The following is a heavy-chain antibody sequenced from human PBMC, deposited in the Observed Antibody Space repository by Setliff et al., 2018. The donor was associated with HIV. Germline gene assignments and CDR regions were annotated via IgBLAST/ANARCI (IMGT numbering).Heavy chain of an antibody. D-gene: IGHD1-26*01. CDR3: ARDSELGLNYHYGMDV. CDR2: IYTSGNT. J-gene: IGHJ6*02. V-gene: IGHV4-4*07. CDR1: GGSISSHY. Sequence: PSETLSLTCTVSGGSISSHYWSWIRQPAGKGLEWIGRIYTSGNTNCNPSLKSRVTMSVDTSKNQFSLRLSSVTAADTAVYYCARDSELGLNYHYGMDVWGQGTTVTVSS.